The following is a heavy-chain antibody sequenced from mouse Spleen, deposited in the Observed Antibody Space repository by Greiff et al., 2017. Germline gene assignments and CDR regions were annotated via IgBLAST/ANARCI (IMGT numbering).Heavy chain of an antibody. CDR3: ARDYGYNYYAMDY. D-gene: IGHD1-2*01. Sequence: QVHVKQSGAELAKPGASVKMSCKASGYTFTSYWMHWVKQRPGQGLEWIGYINPSTGYTEYNQKFKDKATLTADKSSSTAYMQLSSLTSEDSAVYYCARDYGYNYYAMDYWGQGTSVTVSS. CDR1: GYTFTSYW. V-gene: IGHV1-7*01. CDR2: INPSTGYT. J-gene: IGHJ4*01.